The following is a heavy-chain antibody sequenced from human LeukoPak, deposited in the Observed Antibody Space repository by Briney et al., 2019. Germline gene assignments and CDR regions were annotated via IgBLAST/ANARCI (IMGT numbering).Heavy chain of an antibody. D-gene: IGHD5-24*01. Sequence: GGSLRLSCAASGFTVSSDYMSWVRQAPGKGLEWVSVIYSGGSTYYADSVKGRFTISRDNSKNTLYLQMNSLRAEDTAVYYCARERMATWAFDILGQGTMVTVSS. J-gene: IGHJ3*02. CDR3: ARERMATWAFDI. V-gene: IGHV3-66*01. CDR1: GFTVSSDY. CDR2: IYSGGST.